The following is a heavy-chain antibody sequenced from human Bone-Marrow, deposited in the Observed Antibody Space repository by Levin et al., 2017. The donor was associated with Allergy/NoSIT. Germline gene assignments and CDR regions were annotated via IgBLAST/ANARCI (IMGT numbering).Heavy chain of an antibody. CDR2: ISGSGGST. Sequence: GGSLRLSCAASGFTFSNYDMTWVRQAPGKGLEWVSGISGSGGSTYYADSVKGRFTLSRDNSKNTLYLQMNSLRAEDTAIYYCAKGEGSIASRQRIFDYWGQGTLVTVSS. CDR1: GFTFSNYD. CDR3: AKGEGSIASRQRIFDY. V-gene: IGHV3-23*01. J-gene: IGHJ4*02. D-gene: IGHD6-6*01.